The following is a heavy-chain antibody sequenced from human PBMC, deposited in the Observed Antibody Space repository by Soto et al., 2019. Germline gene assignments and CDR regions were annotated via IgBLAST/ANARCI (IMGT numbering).Heavy chain of an antibody. J-gene: IGHJ4*02. V-gene: IGHV3-48*01. CDR3: ARDLNFGLVDY. Sequence: EVQLVESGGGLVQHGGSLRLSCAASGFTFSSYSMNWVRQAPGKGLEWVSYISSRSSTIYYADSVKGRFTISRDTAKNSLYLQMNSLRAEDTAVYYCARDLNFGLVDYWGQGTLVTVSS. D-gene: IGHD3-10*01. CDR2: ISSRSSTI. CDR1: GFTFSSYS.